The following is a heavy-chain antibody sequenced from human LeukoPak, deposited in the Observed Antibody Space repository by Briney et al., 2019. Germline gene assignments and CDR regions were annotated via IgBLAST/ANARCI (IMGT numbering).Heavy chain of an antibody. CDR1: GFTFSHYG. CDR3: AKDAQRGFDFSNSLES. D-gene: IGHD4-11*01. J-gene: IGHJ4*02. CDR2: IWSDGTEK. Sequence: GGSLRLSCATSGFTFSHYGMHWVRQAPGKGLEWVAVIWSDGTEKYYGDSVKGRFTISRDNSKKTVYLQMNSLRVEDTAVHYCAKDAQRGFDFSNSLESWGQGTLVTVSS. V-gene: IGHV3-33*06.